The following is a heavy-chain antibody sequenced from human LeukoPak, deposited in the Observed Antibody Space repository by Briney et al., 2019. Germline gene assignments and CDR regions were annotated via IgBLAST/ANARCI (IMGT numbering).Heavy chain of an antibody. J-gene: IGHJ5*02. CDR2: INPNSGGT. V-gene: IGHV1-2*02. CDR3: ARVIVGATLNWFDP. D-gene: IGHD1-26*01. CDR1: GYTFTGYY. Sequence: ASVKVSCKASGYTFTGYYMHWVRQAPGQGLEWMGWINPNSGGTNYAQKFQGRVTMTRDTSISTAYMELSSLRSEDTAVYYCARVIVGATLNWFDPWGQGTLVTVSS.